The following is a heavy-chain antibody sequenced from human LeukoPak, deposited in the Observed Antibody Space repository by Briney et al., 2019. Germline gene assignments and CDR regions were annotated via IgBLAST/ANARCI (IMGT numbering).Heavy chain of an antibody. CDR3: ARPNYCSSTSCFPFDY. V-gene: IGHV5-51*01. Sequence: GESLKISCKGSGYSFTSYWIVWVRQMPGKGLEWMGIIYPGDSDTRYSPSLQGQVTISADKSISTAYLQWSSLKASDTAMYYCARPNYCSSTSCFPFDYWGQGTLVTVSS. CDR2: IYPGDSDT. J-gene: IGHJ4*02. CDR1: GYSFTSYW. D-gene: IGHD2-2*01.